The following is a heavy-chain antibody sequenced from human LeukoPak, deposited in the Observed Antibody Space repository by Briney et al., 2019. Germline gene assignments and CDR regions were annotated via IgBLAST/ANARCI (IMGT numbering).Heavy chain of an antibody. V-gene: IGHV3-33*01. CDR2: IWYDGSNK. D-gene: IGHD6-19*01. CDR3: GRLYGSGWTIDY. Sequence: GGSLRLSCAVSGLPFSSHGMHWVRQAPAKGLEWVAVIWYDGSNKYYADSVKGRFTISRDNSKNTLDLQMNSLRAEDTAVYYCGRLYGSGWTIDYWGQGTLVTVSS. CDR1: GLPFSSHG. J-gene: IGHJ4*02.